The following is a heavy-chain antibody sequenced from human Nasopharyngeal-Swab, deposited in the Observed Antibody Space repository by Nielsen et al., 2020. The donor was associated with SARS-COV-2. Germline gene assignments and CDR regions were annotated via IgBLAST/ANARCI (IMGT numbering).Heavy chain of an antibody. Sequence: GESLKISCAASGFTFSSYAMSWVRQAPGKGLEWVSAISGSGGSTYYADSVKGRFTISRDNSKNTLYLQMNSRRAEDTAVYYCAKVLSHYGDYGNDAFDIWGQGKMVTVSS. CDR3: AKVLSHYGDYGNDAFDI. CDR1: GFTFSSYA. CDR2: ISGSGGST. J-gene: IGHJ3*02. V-gene: IGHV3-23*01. D-gene: IGHD4-17*01.